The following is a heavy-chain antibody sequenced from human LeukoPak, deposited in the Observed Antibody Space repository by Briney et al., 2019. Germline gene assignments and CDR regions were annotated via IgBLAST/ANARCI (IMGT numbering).Heavy chain of an antibody. J-gene: IGHJ4*02. Sequence: GGSLRLSCAASGFTFSIYGMHWVRQAPGEGLEWVANIKQDGSEKYYVDSVKGRFTISRDNAKNSLYLQMNSLRAEDTAVYYCARDFYDYGDYGLDYWGQGTLVTVSS. CDR2: IKQDGSEK. CDR3: ARDFYDYGDYGLDY. D-gene: IGHD4-17*01. V-gene: IGHV3-7*01. CDR1: GFTFSIYG.